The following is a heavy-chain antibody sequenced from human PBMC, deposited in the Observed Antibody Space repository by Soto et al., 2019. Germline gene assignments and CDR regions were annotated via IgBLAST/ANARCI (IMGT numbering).Heavy chain of an antibody. D-gene: IGHD6-13*01. CDR1: GFTFSSYG. CDR2: IWYDGSNK. CDR3: ARDPIAAAGTPFDY. Sequence: GESLKISCAASGFTFSSYGMHWVRQAPGKGLEWVAVIWYDGSNKYYADSVKGRFTISRDNSKNTLYLQMNSLRAEDTAVYYCARDPIAAAGTPFDYWGQGTLVTVSS. J-gene: IGHJ4*02. V-gene: IGHV3-33*01.